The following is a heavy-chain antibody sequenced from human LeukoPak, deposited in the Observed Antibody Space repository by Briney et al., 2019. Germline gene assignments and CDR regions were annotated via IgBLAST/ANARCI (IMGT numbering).Heavy chain of an antibody. CDR3: ARVVRGPGSRHRYYFDY. V-gene: IGHV1-8*02. Sequence: GASVKVSCKASGYTFTGYHIHWVRQATGQGLEWMGWMNPNSGNTGYAQKFQGRVTMTRNTSISTAYMELSSLRSEDTAVYYCARVVRGPGSRHRYYFDYWGQGTLVTVSS. J-gene: IGHJ4*02. CDR1: GYTFTGYH. D-gene: IGHD3-10*01. CDR2: MNPNSGNT.